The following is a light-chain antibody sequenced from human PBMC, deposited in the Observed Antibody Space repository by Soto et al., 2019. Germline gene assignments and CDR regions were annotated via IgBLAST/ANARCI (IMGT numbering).Light chain of an antibody. Sequence: QSVLTQPRSVSGSPGQSVTISCTGTSSDIGDYNFVSWYQQHPDKAPKLIIYDVTKRPSGVPDRFSGSKSGSTASLTISGLQAEDGADYYCCSYAGSYTLVFGGGTKVTVL. CDR2: DVT. CDR1: SSDIGDYNF. CDR3: CSYAGSYTLV. V-gene: IGLV2-11*01. J-gene: IGLJ2*01.